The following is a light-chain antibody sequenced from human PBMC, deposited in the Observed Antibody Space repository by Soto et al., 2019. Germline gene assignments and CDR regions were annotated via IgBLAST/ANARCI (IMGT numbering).Light chain of an antibody. CDR1: NIGSKN. CDR3: QVWDSSTVV. CDR2: RDS. Sequence: SYELTQPLSVSVALGQTARITCGGNNIGSKNGHWYQQKPGQAPVLGIYRDSNRPSGIPERFSGSNSGKTATLTIRRAQAGDEADYYCQVWDSSTVVFGGGTKLTVL. V-gene: IGLV3-9*01. J-gene: IGLJ2*01.